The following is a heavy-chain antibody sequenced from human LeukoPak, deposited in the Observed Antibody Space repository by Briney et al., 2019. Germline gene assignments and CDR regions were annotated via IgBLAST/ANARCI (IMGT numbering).Heavy chain of an antibody. D-gene: IGHD3-10*01. Sequence: ASVKVSCKASGYTFTSYTMNWVRQAPGQGLEWMGWINTNTGNPTYAQGFTGRFVFSLDTSVSTAYLQISSLKAEDTAVYYCAREVRGVIDWYFDLWGRGTLVTVSS. J-gene: IGHJ2*01. CDR1: GYTFTSYT. CDR2: INTNTGNP. CDR3: AREVRGVIDWYFDL. V-gene: IGHV7-4-1*02.